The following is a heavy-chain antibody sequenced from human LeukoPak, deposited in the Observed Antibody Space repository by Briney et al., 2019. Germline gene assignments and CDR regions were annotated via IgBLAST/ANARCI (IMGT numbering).Heavy chain of an antibody. V-gene: IGHV1-18*01. CDR1: GYTFTSYG. CDR2: ISAYNGNT. J-gene: IGHJ4*02. D-gene: IGHD3-22*01. CDR3: ARDYYDSSGYSHFDY. Sequence: ASVKVSCKASGYTFTSYGIRWVRQAPGQGLEWMGWISAYNGNTNYAQKLQSRVTMTTDTSTSTAYMELRSLRSDDTAVYYCARDYYDSSGYSHFDYWGQGTLVTVSS.